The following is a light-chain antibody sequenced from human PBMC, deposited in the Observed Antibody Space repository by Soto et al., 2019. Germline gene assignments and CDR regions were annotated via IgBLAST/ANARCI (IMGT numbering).Light chain of an antibody. V-gene: IGKV1-5*01. CDR3: QQYNSYSPCT. CDR1: QSISSW. CDR2: DAS. J-gene: IGKJ1*01. Sequence: DIQMTQSPSTLSASVGDKGTITCRASQSISSWLAWYQQKPGKAPKLLIYDASSLESGVPSRFSGSGSGTEFTLTISSLQPDDFATYYCQQYNSYSPCTFGQGTKVEIK.